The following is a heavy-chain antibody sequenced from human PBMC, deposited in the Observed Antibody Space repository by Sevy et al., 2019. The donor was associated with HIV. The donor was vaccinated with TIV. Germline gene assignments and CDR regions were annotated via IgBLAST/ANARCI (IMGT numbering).Heavy chain of an antibody. J-gene: IGHJ4*02. D-gene: IGHD5-12*01. CDR1: GGSITSYY. CDR2: IHSSGST. V-gene: IGHV4-4*07. CDR3: ARDSGYDQNFDY. Sequence: SETLSLTCTVSGGSITSYYWSWIRQPAGKGLEWIGRIHSSGSTNNNRSLKSRVTMSVDTSKYQFSLRLSSVTAADTAVYYWARDSGYDQNFDYWGQGTLVTVSS.